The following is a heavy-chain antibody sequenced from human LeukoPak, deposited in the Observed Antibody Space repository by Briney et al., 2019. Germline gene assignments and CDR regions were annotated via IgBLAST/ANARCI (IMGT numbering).Heavy chain of an antibody. CDR2: INPNSGGT. J-gene: IGHJ4*02. CDR3: ARVSYDILAGFCGGGNDY. CDR1: GYTFTGYY. D-gene: IGHD3-9*01. V-gene: IGHV1-2*02. Sequence: ASVRVSCKASGYTFTGYYMHWVRQAPGQGLEWMGWINPNSGGTNYAQKFQGRVTMTRDTSISTAYMELSRLRSDDTAVYYCARVSYDILAGFCGGGNDYWGQGTLVTVSS.